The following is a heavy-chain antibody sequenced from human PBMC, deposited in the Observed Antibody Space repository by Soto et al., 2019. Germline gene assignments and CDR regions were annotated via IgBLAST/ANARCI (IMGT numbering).Heavy chain of an antibody. CDR1: GVTFSSYA. J-gene: IGHJ6*01. CDR2: IIPIFGKA. D-gene: IGHD6-19*01. V-gene: IGHV1-69*13. CDR3: ANVAVAVELYYYYGMDD. Sequence: SVKVSCKASGVTFSSYAISWVRQAPGQGLEWMGGIIPIFGKANYAQKFQGRVTITADESTSTAYMELSSLRSEDTAVYYCANVAVAVELYYYYGMDDWGQGTTXT.